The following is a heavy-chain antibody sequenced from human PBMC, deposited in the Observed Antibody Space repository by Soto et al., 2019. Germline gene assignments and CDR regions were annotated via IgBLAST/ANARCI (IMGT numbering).Heavy chain of an antibody. CDR1: GFTFSTYA. CDR3: AKETGYSYGFQPNALDV. D-gene: IGHD5-18*01. V-gene: IGHV3-23*01. CDR2: ISSRGDRT. Sequence: GGSLRLSCVASGFTFSTYAMNWVRQAPGKGLEWVSIISSRGDRTSYAESVKGRFTISRDDSKNTLFLHMNSLGAEDTAVYYCAKETGYSYGFQPNALDVWGQGTTVTVSS. J-gene: IGHJ6*02.